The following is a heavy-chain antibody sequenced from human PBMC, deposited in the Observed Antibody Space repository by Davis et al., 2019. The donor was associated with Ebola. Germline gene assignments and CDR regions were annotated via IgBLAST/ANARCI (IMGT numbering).Heavy chain of an antibody. D-gene: IGHD1-1*01. J-gene: IGHJ4*02. CDR3: ARGLYPWELDY. V-gene: IGHV4-34*01. CDR1: GGSISSGGYY. Sequence: SETLSLTCTVSGGSISSGGYYWSWIRQPPGKGLEWIGEINHSGSTNYNPSLKSRVTISVDTSKNQFSLKLSSVTAADTAVYYCARGLYPWELDYWGQGTLVTVSS. CDR2: INHSGST.